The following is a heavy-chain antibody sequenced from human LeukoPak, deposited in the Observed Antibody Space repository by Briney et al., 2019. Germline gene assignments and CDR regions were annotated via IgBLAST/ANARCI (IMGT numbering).Heavy chain of an antibody. J-gene: IGHJ6*03. Sequence: GASVKVSCKASGGTFSSYAISWVRQAPGQGLEWMGRIIPILGIANYAQKFQGRVTITADKSTSTAYMELSSLRSEDTAVYYCARSTQLMRAGDLVGYMDVWGKGTTVTVSS. CDR1: GGTFSSYA. CDR2: IIPILGIA. V-gene: IGHV1-69*04. CDR3: ARSTQLMRAGDLVGYMDV. D-gene: IGHD2-8*02.